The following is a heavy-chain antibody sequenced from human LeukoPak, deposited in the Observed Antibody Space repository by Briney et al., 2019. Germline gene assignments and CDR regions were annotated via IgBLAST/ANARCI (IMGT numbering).Heavy chain of an antibody. CDR2: IWYDGSNK. CDR1: GFSFSNHG. Sequence: GGSLRLSCAASGFSFSNHGIHWVRQAPCKGLEWVSLIWYDGSNKYYADSVKGRFTISRDDSKNTVYLQMNSLRAEDTSVYYCVREYTSSSTRVFDYWGQGTLVTVSS. V-gene: IGHV3-33*01. CDR3: VREYTSSSTRVFDY. J-gene: IGHJ4*02. D-gene: IGHD6-6*01.